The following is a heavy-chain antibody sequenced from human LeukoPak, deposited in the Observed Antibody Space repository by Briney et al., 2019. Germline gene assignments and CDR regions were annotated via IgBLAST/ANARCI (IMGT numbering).Heavy chain of an antibody. CDR1: GFTFNIYA. J-gene: IGHJ4*02. Sequence: GGSLRLSCAASGFTFNIYAMNWVRQAPGKGLEWVSAIGSSGATIYYADSVKGRFTISRDNSKNTVYLQMNSLRAEDTAVYYCAKVHLTYYYDSSGYGFQDYWGQGTLVTVSS. CDR3: AKVHLTYYYDSSGYGFQDY. CDR2: IGSSGATI. D-gene: IGHD3-22*01. V-gene: IGHV3-23*01.